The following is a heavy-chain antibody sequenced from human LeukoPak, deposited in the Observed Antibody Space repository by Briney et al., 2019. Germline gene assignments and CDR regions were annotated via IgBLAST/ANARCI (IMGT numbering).Heavy chain of an antibody. J-gene: IGHJ6*02. V-gene: IGHV1-18*01. CDR1: GYTFSNYG. CDR3: ARDQQVVVAATYYYYGMDV. Sequence: GASVKVSCKASGYTFSNYGISWVRQAPGQGLEWMGWISPYNGNTDYAQKLQGRVTMTTDTSTTTGYMELRSLRSDDTAVYYCARDQQVVVAATYYYYGMDVWGQGTTVTVSS. CDR2: ISPYNGNT. D-gene: IGHD2-15*01.